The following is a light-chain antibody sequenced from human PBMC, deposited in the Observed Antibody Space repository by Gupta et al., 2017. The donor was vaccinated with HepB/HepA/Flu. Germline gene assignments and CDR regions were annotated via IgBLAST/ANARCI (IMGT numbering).Light chain of an antibody. Sequence: EIVMTQSPATLSVSPGDRATLSCRASQSVSNNLVWYQQKPGQPPRLLIYDASTRPTGVPARFIGSGSGTEFTLTTSSLQSEDFALYYCQQSNNWPFTFGPGTRVDIK. CDR2: DAS. J-gene: IGKJ3*01. CDR3: QQSNNWPFT. V-gene: IGKV3-15*01. CDR1: QSVSNN.